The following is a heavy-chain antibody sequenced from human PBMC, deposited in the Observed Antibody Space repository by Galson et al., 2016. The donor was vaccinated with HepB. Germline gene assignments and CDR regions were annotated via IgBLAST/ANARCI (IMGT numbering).Heavy chain of an antibody. CDR2: ISSGGSST. J-gene: IGHJ4*02. Sequence: SLRLSCAASGFTFSDYYMSWIRQTPGKGLEWVSFISSGGSSTHYTDSLKGRFTISRDNDRKSLYLQINSLRAEDTAVYYCARARANPSNFDYWGQGTLVTVSS. CDR3: ARARANPSNFDY. CDR1: GFTFSDYY. D-gene: IGHD4-11*01. V-gene: IGHV3-11*04.